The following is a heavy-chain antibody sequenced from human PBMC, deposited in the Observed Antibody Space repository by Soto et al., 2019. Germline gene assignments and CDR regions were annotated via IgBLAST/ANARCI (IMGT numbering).Heavy chain of an antibody. CDR3: GRCRTDSYAMDV. CDR2: ISPCNGRT. D-gene: IGHD2-8*02. V-gene: IGHV1-18*01. CDR1: GYSFTSYG. Sequence: QVHLVQSGVEVEKPGASVKVSCKASGYSFTSYGIGWVRQAPGQGPEWMGWISPCNGRTNYAQNLKGRVVMTADISTNTVYLELRSLRSDDTAMYYCGRCRTDSYAMDVWGQGTTVTVSS. J-gene: IGHJ6*02.